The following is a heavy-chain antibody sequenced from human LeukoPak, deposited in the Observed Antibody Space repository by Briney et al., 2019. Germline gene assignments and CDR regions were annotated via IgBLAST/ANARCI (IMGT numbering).Heavy chain of an antibody. D-gene: IGHD6-13*01. J-gene: IGHJ3*02. CDR2: IIPIFGTA. CDR3: AKDDSSSLDAFDI. Sequence: ASVKVSCKASGGTFSSYAISWVRQAPGQGLEWMGRIIPIFGTANYAQKFQGRVTITTDESTSTAYMELSSLRSEDTAVYYCAKDDSSSLDAFDIWGQGTMVTVSS. V-gene: IGHV1-69*05. CDR1: GGTFSSYA.